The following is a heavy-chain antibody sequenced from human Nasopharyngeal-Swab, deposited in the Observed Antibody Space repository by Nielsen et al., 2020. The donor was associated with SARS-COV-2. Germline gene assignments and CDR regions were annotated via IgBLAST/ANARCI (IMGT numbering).Heavy chain of an antibody. J-gene: IGHJ4*02. V-gene: IGHV3-23*01. CDR2: ISGSGGST. CDR1: GFPFSSYA. CDR3: AKNRDYYGSGSYSDY. Sequence: GGSLRLSCAASGFPFSSYAMSWVRQAPGKGLEWVSAISGSGGSTYYADSVKGRFTISRDNSKNTLYLQMNSLRTEDTAVYYCAKNRDYYGSGSYSDYWGQGTPVTVSS. D-gene: IGHD3-10*01.